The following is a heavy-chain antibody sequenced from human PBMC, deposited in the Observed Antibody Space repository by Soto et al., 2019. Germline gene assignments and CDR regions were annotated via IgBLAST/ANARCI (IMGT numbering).Heavy chain of an antibody. Sequence: EVQLVESGGGLVQPGGSLRLSCAASGFTFTNYWMHWVRQAPGKGLVWVPRIDSDGSSTVYVDSVKGRFTISRDNAKNTLYLQMNSLRAEDTALYYCTRSITGYSYADTWGQGTLVTVSS. CDR1: GFTFTNYW. D-gene: IGHD3-16*01. CDR2: IDSDGSST. V-gene: IGHV3-74*01. CDR3: TRSITGYSYADT. J-gene: IGHJ5*02.